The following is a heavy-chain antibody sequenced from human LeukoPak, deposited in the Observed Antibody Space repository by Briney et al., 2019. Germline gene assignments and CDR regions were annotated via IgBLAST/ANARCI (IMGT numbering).Heavy chain of an antibody. CDR1: GFTVSSNY. Sequence: GGSLRLSCAASGFTVSSNYMSWVRQAPGKGLEWVSVIYSSGSTYYADSVKGRFTISRDNSKNTLYLQMNSLRPEDTAVYYCARDSGRYISGQGPYYYHGMDVWGQGTTVTVSS. CDR3: ARDSGRYISGQGPYYYHGMDV. J-gene: IGHJ6*02. D-gene: IGHD6-19*01. CDR2: IYSSGST. V-gene: IGHV3-66*03.